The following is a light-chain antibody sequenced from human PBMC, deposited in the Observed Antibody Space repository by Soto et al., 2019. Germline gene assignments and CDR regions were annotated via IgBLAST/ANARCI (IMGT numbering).Light chain of an antibody. CDR2: KAS. Sequence: IQTTQSLSTLSASVGDRVTIPCRASQSISSWLAWYQQKPGKAPKLLIHKASSLESGVPSRFSGSGSGTEFTLTISSLQPDDFATYYCQQYDTYWTFGQGTKVDI. CDR1: QSISSW. CDR3: QQYDTYWT. V-gene: IGKV1-5*03. J-gene: IGKJ1*01.